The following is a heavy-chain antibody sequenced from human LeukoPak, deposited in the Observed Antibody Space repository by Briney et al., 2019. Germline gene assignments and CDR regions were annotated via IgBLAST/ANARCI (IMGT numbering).Heavy chain of an antibody. CDR3: ARDGPVPRFDY. Sequence: GGSLRLSCAASGFTFSRSWMMWVRQAPGKGLEWVANINEDGSEKNYVDSVKGRFTISRDNTKNSLYLQMNSLRVEDTAVYYCARDGPVPRFDYWGQGNLVTVSS. V-gene: IGHV3-7*01. CDR1: GFTFSRSW. CDR2: INEDGSEK. D-gene: IGHD2-2*01. J-gene: IGHJ4*02.